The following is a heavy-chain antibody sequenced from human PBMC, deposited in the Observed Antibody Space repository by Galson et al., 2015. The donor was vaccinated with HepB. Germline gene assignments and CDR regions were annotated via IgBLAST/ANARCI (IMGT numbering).Heavy chain of an antibody. D-gene: IGHD3-3*01. CDR1: GGSIGSYY. J-gene: IGHJ4*02. Sequence: SETLSLTCTGSGGSIGSYYWSWIRQPAGKGLEWSGRIYTSGSTNYNPSLKSRVTMSVDTSKNQFSLKLSSVTAADTALYYCARCGGDIWSTFYSNYYFDYWGQGTLVTVSS. V-gene: IGHV4-4*07. CDR3: ARCGGDIWSTFYSNYYFDY. CDR2: IYTSGST.